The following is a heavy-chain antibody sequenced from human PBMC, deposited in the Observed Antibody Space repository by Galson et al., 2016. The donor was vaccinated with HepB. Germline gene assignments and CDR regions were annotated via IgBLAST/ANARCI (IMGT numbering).Heavy chain of an antibody. Sequence: CAISGDSVSNNNAAWHWIRQSPSRGLEWLGKTYYRSKWFNDYAGSVTSRISINPDTSQNQFSLQLNSVTPEDTAVYYCARQYGRVFEYLGQGTLVTVSS. CDR3: ARQYGRVFEY. J-gene: IGHJ4*02. CDR1: GDSVSNNNAA. D-gene: IGHD2/OR15-2a*01. CDR2: TYYRSKWFN. V-gene: IGHV6-1*01.